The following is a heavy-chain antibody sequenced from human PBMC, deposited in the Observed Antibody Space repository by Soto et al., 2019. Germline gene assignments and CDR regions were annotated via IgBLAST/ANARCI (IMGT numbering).Heavy chain of an antibody. Sequence: EASVKVSCKASGYTFTSYAMHWVRQAPGQRLEWMGWISTYNGDTNYAQTFQGRVTMTTDTSTSTVHMEVRSLRSDDTAVYYCAREGVAPYYYYGMDVWGQGTPVTVSS. D-gene: IGHD5-12*01. CDR2: ISTYNGDT. V-gene: IGHV1-18*01. J-gene: IGHJ6*02. CDR1: GYTFTSYA. CDR3: AREGVAPYYYYGMDV.